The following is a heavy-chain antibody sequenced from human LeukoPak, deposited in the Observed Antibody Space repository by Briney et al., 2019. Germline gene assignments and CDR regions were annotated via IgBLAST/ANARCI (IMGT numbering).Heavy chain of an antibody. V-gene: IGHV3-7*03. D-gene: IGHD1-20*01. Sequence: GGSLRLSCAASGFTFSSYAMSWVRQAPGKGLEWVANINQDGSEKYYVDSVKGRFTISRDNAKNSLFLQMNSLRVEDTAVYYCARRSIIGSGFDYWGQGTLLTVSS. CDR2: INQDGSEK. CDR1: GFTFSSYA. CDR3: ARRSIIGSGFDY. J-gene: IGHJ4*02.